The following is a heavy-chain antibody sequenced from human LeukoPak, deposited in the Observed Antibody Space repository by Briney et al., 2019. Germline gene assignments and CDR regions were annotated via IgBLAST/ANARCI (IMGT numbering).Heavy chain of an antibody. J-gene: IGHJ3*02. CDR3: AKSGRAVAGTWVASDI. CDR2: IYTSGST. V-gene: IGHV4-61*02. Sequence: PSQTLSLTCTVSGGSISSGSYYWRWIRQPAGKGLEWIGRIYTSGSTNYNPSLKSRVTISVDTSKNQFSLKLSSVTAADTAVYYCAKSGRAVAGTWVASDIWGQGTMVTVSS. D-gene: IGHD6-19*01. CDR1: GGSISSGSYY.